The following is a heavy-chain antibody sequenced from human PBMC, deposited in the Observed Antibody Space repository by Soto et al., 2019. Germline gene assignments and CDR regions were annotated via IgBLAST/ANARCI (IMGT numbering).Heavy chain of an antibody. J-gene: IGHJ4*02. CDR3: VSKIFGVHNY. D-gene: IGHD3-3*01. V-gene: IGHV3-7*01. CDR2: INQDGSEK. Sequence: EVQLVESGGGLVQPGGSLTLSCAASGLTFSDYWMSRVRQAPGKGLEWVANINQDGSEKYYVDSVQGRFTISRDNAKNSLSLQMHSLRAEDTAVYYCVSKIFGVHNYWGQGTLVAGSS. CDR1: GLTFSDYW.